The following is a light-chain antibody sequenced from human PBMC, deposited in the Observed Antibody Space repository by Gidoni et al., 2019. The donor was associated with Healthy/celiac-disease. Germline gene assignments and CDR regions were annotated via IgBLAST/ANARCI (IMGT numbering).Light chain of an antibody. CDR3: QQRSNWPLT. Sequence: MVLTQSPATLSLSPGERATLSCRASQSVSSYLAWYQQKPGQAPRLLIYDASNRATGVPARFSGSGSGTDFTLTISSLEPEDFAVYYCQQRSNWPLTFGPXTKVDIK. CDR2: DAS. CDR1: QSVSSY. V-gene: IGKV3-11*01. J-gene: IGKJ3*01.